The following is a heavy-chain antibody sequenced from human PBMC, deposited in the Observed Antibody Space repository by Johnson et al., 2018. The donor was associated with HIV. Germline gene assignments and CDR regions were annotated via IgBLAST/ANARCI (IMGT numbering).Heavy chain of an antibody. J-gene: IGHJ3*02. CDR3: ARDRAIVVAYDAFDI. CDR2: IGTAGDT. D-gene: IGHD3-22*01. CDR1: GFIFSSYD. Sequence: VQLVESGGGLVQPGGSLRLSCAASGFIFSSYDMHWVRQATGRGLEWVSGIGTAGDTYYPGSVKGRFTISRDNSKNTLYLQMNSLRPEDTAVYYCARDRAIVVAYDAFDIWGQGTMVTVSS. V-gene: IGHV3-13*01.